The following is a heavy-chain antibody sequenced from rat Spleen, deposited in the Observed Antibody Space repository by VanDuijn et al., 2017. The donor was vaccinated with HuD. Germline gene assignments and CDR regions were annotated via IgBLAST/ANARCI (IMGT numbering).Heavy chain of an antibody. CDR3: ARAGYLRDWYFDF. Sequence: EVQLVESDGGLVQPGRSLKLSCAASGFTFSDFYMAWVRQAPTKGLEWVATISYDDRSTYYRDSVKGRFTISRDNAKSTLSLQMDSLRSEDTATYYCARAGYLRDWYFDFWGQGTLVTVSS. D-gene: IGHD2-2*01. J-gene: IGHJ3*01. CDR2: ISYDDRST. CDR1: GFTFSDFY. V-gene: IGHV5-29*01.